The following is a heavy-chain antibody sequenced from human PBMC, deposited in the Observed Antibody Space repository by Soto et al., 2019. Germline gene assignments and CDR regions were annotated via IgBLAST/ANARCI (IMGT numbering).Heavy chain of an antibody. CDR1: GYTFTSYG. J-gene: IGHJ3*02. Sequence: QVQLVQSGAEVKKPGASVKVSCKASGYTFTSYGISWVRQAPGQGLEWMGWISAYNGNTNYAQKLQGRVTMTTDTSTNTAYMELRSMRSDDTAVYYCARDLGYCSGGSCYGGDAFDIWGQWTMVTVSS. CDR3: ARDLGYCSGGSCYGGDAFDI. D-gene: IGHD2-15*01. V-gene: IGHV1-18*01. CDR2: ISAYNGNT.